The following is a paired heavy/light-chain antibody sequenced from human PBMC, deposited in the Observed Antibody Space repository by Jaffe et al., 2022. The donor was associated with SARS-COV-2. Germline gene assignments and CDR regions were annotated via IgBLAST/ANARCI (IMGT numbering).Light chain of an antibody. J-gene: IGKJ1*01. Sequence: DVVMTQSPVSLPVTLGQPASISCWSSESLLYSDGNTYLNWIQQRPGQSPRLLIYEVSKRGSGVPDRFSGSGSGTDFTLRITRVQAEDLGVYYCMQGAHWPRTFGQGTRVEIK. CDR3: MQGAHWPRT. CDR2: EVS. CDR1: ESLLYSDGNTY. V-gene: IGKV2-30*01.
Heavy chain of an antibody. J-gene: IGHJ5*02. CDR1: GFTFSDFR. CDR2: INQDGTER. CDR3: VRGAYGPDL. D-gene: IGHD2-21*01. V-gene: IGHV3-7*01. Sequence: EVQLVESGGGLVQPGGSLRLSCETSGFTFSDFRMTWVRQAPGKGLEWVAHINQDGTERYHVDSVRGRFTISRDNAENSLYLQMNRLRVEDTGLYYCVRGAYGPDLWGQGTRVTVSS.